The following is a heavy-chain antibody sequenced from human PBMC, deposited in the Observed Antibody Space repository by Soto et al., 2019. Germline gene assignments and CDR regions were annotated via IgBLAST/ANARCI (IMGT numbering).Heavy chain of an antibody. D-gene: IGHD2-2*02. CDR3: ARDPSIVVVPAAIRAYYYYYGMDV. CDR1: GFTVNTNY. CDR2: IYSGGSA. V-gene: IGHV3-66*01. Sequence: GGSLRLSCAASGFTVNTNYMTWVRQAPGKGLEWVSIIYSGGSAYYADSVKARFTISRDNSKTTLYLQMNSLRAEDTAVYYCARDPSIVVVPAAIRAYYYYYGMDVWGQGTTVTVSS. J-gene: IGHJ6*02.